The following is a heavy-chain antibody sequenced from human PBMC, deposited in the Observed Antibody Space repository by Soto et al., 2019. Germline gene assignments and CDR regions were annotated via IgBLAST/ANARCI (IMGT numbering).Heavy chain of an antibody. D-gene: IGHD3-3*01. CDR3: ARERITIFGVVTRPSGMDV. Sequence: QVQLVESGGGVVQPGRSLRLSCAASGFTFSSYGMHWVRQAPGKGLEWGAVIWYDGSNKYYADSVKGRFTISRDNSKNTLYLQMNSLRAEDTAVYYCARERITIFGVVTRPSGMDVWGQGTTVTVSS. J-gene: IGHJ6*02. V-gene: IGHV3-33*01. CDR2: IWYDGSNK. CDR1: GFTFSSYG.